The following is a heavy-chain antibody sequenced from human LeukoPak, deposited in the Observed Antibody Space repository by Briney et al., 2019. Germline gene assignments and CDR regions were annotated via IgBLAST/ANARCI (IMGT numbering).Heavy chain of an antibody. Sequence: SETLSLTCVVSGGSIRGYYWNWIRQPPGKGLEWIACSSYNGATNYNPSLKSRVAASVDMSKNQVSLNVSSVTAADTALYYCAGTRFSSSTAFDDWGQGTLVTVSS. V-gene: IGHV4-59*01. CDR3: AGTRFSSSTAFDD. J-gene: IGHJ4*02. D-gene: IGHD6-6*01. CDR1: GGSIRGYY. CDR2: SSYNGAT.